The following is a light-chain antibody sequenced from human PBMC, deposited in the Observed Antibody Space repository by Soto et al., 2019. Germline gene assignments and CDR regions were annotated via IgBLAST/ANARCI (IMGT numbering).Light chain of an antibody. J-gene: IGKJ3*01. V-gene: IGKV3-20*01. Sequence: EIVLTQSPGTLSLSPGERATLSCRASQSVSSSDLAWYQQKPGQAPRLLIYGASSRATGIPDRFSGSGSGTDFTLTISRLEPEDFAVYYCQQYGTSPRTFGPGTKVDIK. CDR1: QSVSSSD. CDR3: QQYGTSPRT. CDR2: GAS.